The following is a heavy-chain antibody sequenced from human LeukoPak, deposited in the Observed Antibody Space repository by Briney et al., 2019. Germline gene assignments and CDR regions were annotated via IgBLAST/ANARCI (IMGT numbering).Heavy chain of an antibody. CDR3: AKGLGSSPYYYGMDV. CDR1: GFTFSSYA. CDR2: ISGGGGST. V-gene: IGHV3-23*01. Sequence: GGSLRLSCAASGFTFSSYAMSWVRQAPGKGLEWVSAISGGGGSTYYADSVKGRFTISRDNSKNTLYLQMNSLRAEDTAVYYCAKGLGSSPYYYGMDVWGQGTTVTVSS. J-gene: IGHJ6*02. D-gene: IGHD6-13*01.